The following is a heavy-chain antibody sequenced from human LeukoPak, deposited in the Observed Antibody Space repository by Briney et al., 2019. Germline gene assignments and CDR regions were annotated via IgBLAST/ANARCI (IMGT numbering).Heavy chain of an antibody. Sequence: PGGSLRLSCAASGFTFSSYAMHWVRQAPGKGLEWVAVISYDGSNKYYADSVKGRFTISRDNSKNTLYLQMNSLRAEDTAVYYCARTTAMVTSWFDPWGRGTLVTVSS. V-gene: IGHV3-30*04. CDR2: ISYDGSNK. CDR1: GFTFSSYA. CDR3: ARTTAMVTSWFDP. J-gene: IGHJ5*02. D-gene: IGHD5-18*01.